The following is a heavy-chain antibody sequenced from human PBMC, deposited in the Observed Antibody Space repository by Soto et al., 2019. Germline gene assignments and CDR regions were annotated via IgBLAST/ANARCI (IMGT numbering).Heavy chain of an antibody. V-gene: IGHV3-33*01. J-gene: IGHJ6*02. CDR1: GFTFSSYG. D-gene: IGHD3-3*01. Sequence: GGSLRLSCAASGFTFSSYGMHWVRQAPGKGLEWVAVIWYDGSNKYYADSVKGRFTISRDNSKNTLYLQVNSLRAEDTAVYYCARDPLRFLEWLQPDYYGMDVWGQGTTVTVSS. CDR2: IWYDGSNK. CDR3: ARDPLRFLEWLQPDYYGMDV.